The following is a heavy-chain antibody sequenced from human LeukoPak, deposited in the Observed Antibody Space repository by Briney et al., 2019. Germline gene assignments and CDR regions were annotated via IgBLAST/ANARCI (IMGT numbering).Heavy chain of an antibody. Sequence: ASVKVSCKASGYTFTGYYMHWVRQAPGQGLEWMGWINPNSGGTNYAQKFQGRVTMTRDTSISTAYMELSRLRSDDTAVYYCARVGAVITPYYYYYYYMDVWGKGTTVTVSS. D-gene: IGHD3-22*01. CDR1: GYTFTGYY. J-gene: IGHJ6*03. V-gene: IGHV1-2*02. CDR3: ARVGAVITPYYYYYYYMDV. CDR2: INPNSGGT.